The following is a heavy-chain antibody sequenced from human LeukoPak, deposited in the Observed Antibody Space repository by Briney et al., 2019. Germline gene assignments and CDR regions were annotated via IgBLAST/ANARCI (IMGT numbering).Heavy chain of an antibody. Sequence: GRSLRLSCAASGFTFSSYAMHWVPQAPGKGLEWLAVRSYDGSNKYYADSVKVRFTISRDNSKNTLYLQMNSLRAEDTAVYYCARGLREWELLGVSNFDYWGQGTLVTVSS. D-gene: IGHD1-26*01. V-gene: IGHV3-30-3*01. CDR3: ARGLREWELLGVSNFDY. CDR2: RSYDGSNK. CDR1: GFTFSSYA. J-gene: IGHJ4*02.